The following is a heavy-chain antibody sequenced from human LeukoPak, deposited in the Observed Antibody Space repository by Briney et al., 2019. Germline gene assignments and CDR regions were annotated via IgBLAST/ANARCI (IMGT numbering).Heavy chain of an antibody. Sequence: ASVKVSCKASGYTFTSYYMHWVRQAPGQGLEWMGVINPSTGSTSYAQKFQGRVTMTRDMSTSTVYMELSSLRSEDTAVYFCARDRETYYDNSDYWGYFDYWGQGTLVTVSS. CDR3: ARDRETYYDNSDYWGYFDY. CDR1: GYTFTSYY. J-gene: IGHJ4*02. V-gene: IGHV1-46*01. CDR2: INPSTGST. D-gene: IGHD3-22*01.